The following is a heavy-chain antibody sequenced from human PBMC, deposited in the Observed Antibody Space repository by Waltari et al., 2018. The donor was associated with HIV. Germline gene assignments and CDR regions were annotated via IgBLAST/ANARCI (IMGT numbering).Heavy chain of an antibody. CDR3: AKEGIAGRPSVPDY. V-gene: IGHV3-23*01. J-gene: IGHJ4*02. CDR1: GFTFSSYA. CDR2: ISGSVGST. D-gene: IGHD6-6*01. Sequence: EVQLLESGGGLVQPGGSLRLSCAASGFTFSSYAMSWVRQAPGKGLDWVSVISGSVGSTYYASFVKGRFTISRDNSKNTLYLQMNSLRAEDTAVYYCAKEGIAGRPSVPDYWGQGTLVTVSS.